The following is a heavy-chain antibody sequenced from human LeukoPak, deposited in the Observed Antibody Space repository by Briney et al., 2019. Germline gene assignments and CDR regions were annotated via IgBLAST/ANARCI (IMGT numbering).Heavy chain of an antibody. Sequence: SETLSLTCTVSGGSISSGSYYWSWIRQPAGKGLEWIGRIYTSGSTNYNPSLKSRVTISVDTSKNQFSLKLSSVTAADTAVYYCAREDGSDYYGSGSYYNFDYWGQGTLVTVSS. J-gene: IGHJ4*02. CDR2: IYTSGST. CDR3: AREDGSDYYGSGSYYNFDY. CDR1: GGSISSGSYY. D-gene: IGHD3-10*01. V-gene: IGHV4-61*02.